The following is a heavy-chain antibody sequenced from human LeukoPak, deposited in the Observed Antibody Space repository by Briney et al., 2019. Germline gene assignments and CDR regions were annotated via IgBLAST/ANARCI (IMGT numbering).Heavy chain of an antibody. Sequence: ASVKISCKASGYTFTNYVFHWVRQAPGQRLEWMGWINAASGNTKYSQTFQGRVTITRDTSTSTAYLELRSLRSDDTAVYYCARSDYYDSSGYFDYWGQGALVTVSS. V-gene: IGHV1-3*01. D-gene: IGHD3-22*01. J-gene: IGHJ4*02. CDR1: GYTFTNYV. CDR2: INAASGNT. CDR3: ARSDYYDSSGYFDY.